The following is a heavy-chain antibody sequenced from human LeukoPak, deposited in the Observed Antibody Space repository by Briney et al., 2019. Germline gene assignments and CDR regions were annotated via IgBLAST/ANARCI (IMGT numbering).Heavy chain of an antibody. J-gene: IGHJ4*02. V-gene: IGHV1-8*01. CDR1: GYTFTRYY. D-gene: IGHD4-11*01. CDR2: MNPNSGNT. Sequence: GASVRVSCKASGYTFTRYYINWVRQAPGQRVEWMGWMNPNSGNTGYAQKFQGRVTMTRNTSISTAYMELSSLRSEDTAVYYCARGGLQSFDYWGQGTLVTVSS. CDR3: ARGGLQSFDY.